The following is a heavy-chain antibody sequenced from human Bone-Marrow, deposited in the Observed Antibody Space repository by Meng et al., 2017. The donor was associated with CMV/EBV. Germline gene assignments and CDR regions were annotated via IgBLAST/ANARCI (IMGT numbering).Heavy chain of an antibody. J-gene: IGHJ6*02. CDR2: IYSGGSST. D-gene: IGHD3-3*01. V-gene: IGHV3-23*03. CDR1: GFTFSSYA. CDR3: AKASLSPRSSLRFLEWLPVGMDV. Sequence: GGSLRLSCAASGFTFSSYAMSWVRQAPGKGLEWVSVIYSGGSSTYYADSVKGRFTISRDNSKNTLYLQMNSLRAEDTAVYYCAKASLSPRSSLRFLEWLPVGMDVWGQGTMVTVSS.